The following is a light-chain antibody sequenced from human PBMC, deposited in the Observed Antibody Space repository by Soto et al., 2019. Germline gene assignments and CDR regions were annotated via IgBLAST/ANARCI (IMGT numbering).Light chain of an antibody. V-gene: IGLV2-11*01. Sequence: QSVLTQPRSVSGSPGQSVTISCTGTSSDVGGYNYVSWYQQYPGTAPKLMIYDVTMRPSGVPDRFSGSKSGNTASLTISGLQAEEEADYYCCSYAGSYTFYVFGTGTKVTVL. CDR2: DVT. CDR3: CSYAGSYTFYV. CDR1: SSDVGGYNY. J-gene: IGLJ1*01.